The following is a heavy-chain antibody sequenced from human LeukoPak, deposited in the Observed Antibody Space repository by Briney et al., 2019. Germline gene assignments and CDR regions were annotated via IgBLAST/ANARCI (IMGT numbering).Heavy chain of an antibody. CDR1: GGSISSSNW. D-gene: IGHD2-2*01. V-gene: IGHV4-4*02. J-gene: IGHJ6*02. CDR3: ARGEDCSSTSCYDPYYYGMDV. Sequence: SETLSLTCAVSGGSISSSNWWSWVRQPPGKGLEWIGEIYHSGSTNYNPSLKSRVTISVDKSKNQFSLKLSSVTAADTAVYYCARGEDCSSTSCYDPYYYGMDVWGQGTTVTVS. CDR2: IYHSGST.